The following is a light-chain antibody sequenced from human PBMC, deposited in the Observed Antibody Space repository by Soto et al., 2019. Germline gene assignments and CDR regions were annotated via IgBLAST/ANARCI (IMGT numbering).Light chain of an antibody. Sequence: QSVLTQPPSASGTPGQRVTISCSGSSSNIGSNTVNWYQQLPGTAPKPLIYAYAKRPSGVPDRFSGSKSGTSASLAITGLQADDEADYYCQSYDSSLNVLMVFGGGTKLTVL. CDR2: AYA. J-gene: IGLJ2*01. V-gene: IGLV1-44*01. CDR1: SSNIGSNT. CDR3: QSYDSSLNVLMV.